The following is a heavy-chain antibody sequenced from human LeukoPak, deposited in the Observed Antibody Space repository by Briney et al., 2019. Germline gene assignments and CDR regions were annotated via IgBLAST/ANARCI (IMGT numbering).Heavy chain of an antibody. CDR2: IKQDGSEK. CDR1: GFTFSSYW. V-gene: IGHV3-7*01. Sequence: PGGSLRLSCAASGFTFSSYWMSWVRQAPGKGLEWVANIKQDGSEKYYVDSVKGRFTISRDNAKNSLYLQMNSLRAEDTAVYYCARDFRERWLQLELLIVRYFDLWGRGTLVTVSS. D-gene: IGHD5-24*01. CDR3: ARDFRERWLQLELLIVRYFDL. J-gene: IGHJ2*01.